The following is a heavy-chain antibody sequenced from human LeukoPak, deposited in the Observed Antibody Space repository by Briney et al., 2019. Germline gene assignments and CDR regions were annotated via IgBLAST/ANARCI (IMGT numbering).Heavy chain of an antibody. D-gene: IGHD3-10*01. J-gene: IGHJ3*02. CDR2: INQDGSVK. CDR1: GFTFSSNW. Sequence: PGGSLRLSCAASGFTFSSNWMCWVRQDPGKGLEWVANINQDGSVKNYVDSVKGRFTISRDNAKNSLYLQMNSLRAEDTAVYYCAKALGPRGAFDIWGQGTMVTVSS. V-gene: IGHV3-7*01. CDR3: AKALGPRGAFDI.